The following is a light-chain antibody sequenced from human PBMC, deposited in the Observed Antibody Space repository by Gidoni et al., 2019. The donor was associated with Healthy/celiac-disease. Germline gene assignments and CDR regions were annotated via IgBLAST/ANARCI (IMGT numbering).Light chain of an antibody. J-gene: IGKJ2*01. Sequence: DIQWTQSPSSLSASVGDRVTLTCRASQSISSYLNWYQQKPGKAPKLLIYAASSLQSGVPSRFSGSGSGTDFTLTISSLQPEDFATYYCQQSYSTPYTFGQGTKLEIK. CDR2: AAS. V-gene: IGKV1-39*01. CDR3: QQSYSTPYT. CDR1: QSISSY.